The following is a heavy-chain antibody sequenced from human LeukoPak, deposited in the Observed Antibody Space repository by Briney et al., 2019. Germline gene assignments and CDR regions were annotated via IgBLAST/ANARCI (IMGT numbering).Heavy chain of an antibody. J-gene: IGHJ6*03. CDR2: IHYRGST. V-gene: IGHV4-39*07. CDR1: GGSISSSSYY. Sequence: PSETLSLTCTVSGGSISSSSYYWGWLRHPPGKGLEWIGSIHYRGSTNYNPSLKSRVTISVDTSKKQFSLKLSSVTAADTAVYYCARGYCSGGSCYSYYYYNYMDVWGKGTTVTVSS. CDR3: ARGYCSGGSCYSYYYYNYMDV. D-gene: IGHD2-15*01.